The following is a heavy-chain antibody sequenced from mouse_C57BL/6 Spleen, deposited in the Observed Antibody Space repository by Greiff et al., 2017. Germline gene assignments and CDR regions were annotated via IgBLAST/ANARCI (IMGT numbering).Heavy chain of an antibody. Sequence: DVHLVESGGDLVKPGGSLKLSCAASGFTFSSYGMSWVRQTPDKRLEWVATIRSGGSYTYYQDSVKGRFTITRDNATNTLYPQMSSLKSEDTPMYYCASRSAEVGSGAYWYFEVWGTGTTVTVSS. CDR2: IRSGGSYT. D-gene: IGHD1-1*01. CDR1: GFTFSSYG. CDR3: ASRSAEVGSGAYWYFEV. J-gene: IGHJ1*03. V-gene: IGHV5-6*01.